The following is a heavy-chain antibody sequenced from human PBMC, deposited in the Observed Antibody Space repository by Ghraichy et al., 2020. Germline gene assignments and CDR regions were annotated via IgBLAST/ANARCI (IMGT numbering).Heavy chain of an antibody. CDR3: ATGPTGYSSGWYGLTPGY. J-gene: IGHJ4*02. V-gene: IGHV1-24*01. CDR2: FDPEDGET. D-gene: IGHD6-19*01. Sequence: ASVKVSCKVSGYTLTELSMHWVRQAPGKGLEWMGGFDPEDGETIYAQKFQGRVTMTEDTSTDTAYMELSSLRSEDTAVYYCATGPTGYSSGWYGLTPGYWGQGTLVTVSS. CDR1: GYTLTELS.